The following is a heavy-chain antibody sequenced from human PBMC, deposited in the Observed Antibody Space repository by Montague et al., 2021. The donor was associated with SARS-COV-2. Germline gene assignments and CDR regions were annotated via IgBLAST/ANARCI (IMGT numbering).Heavy chain of an antibody. CDR2: IYYSGST. Sequence: SETLSLTCTVSGGSISSSSYYWGWIRQPPGKGLEWIGSIYYSGSTYYNPSLKSRVTISVGTSKNQFSLEQGSVTAADTAVYYCAADYGERDWFDPWGQGTLVTVSS. V-gene: IGHV4-39*01. J-gene: IGHJ5*02. D-gene: IGHD4-17*01. CDR3: AADYGERDWFDP. CDR1: GGSISSSSYY.